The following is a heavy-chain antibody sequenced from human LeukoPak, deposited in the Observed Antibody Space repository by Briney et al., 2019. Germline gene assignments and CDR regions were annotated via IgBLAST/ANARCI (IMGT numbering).Heavy chain of an antibody. CDR2: VKEDGSEE. J-gene: IGHJ4*02. D-gene: IGHD1-1*01. CDR3: ARLQGYNKCLDY. Sequence: GGSPRLSCAASGFTFSSHSMSWVRQAPGEGLEWVANVKEDGSEENYVDSVKGRFTISRDDAKNSLYLQMNSLRAEDTAVYYCARLQGYNKCLDYWGQGTLVTVSS. CDR1: GFTFSSHS. V-gene: IGHV3-7*01.